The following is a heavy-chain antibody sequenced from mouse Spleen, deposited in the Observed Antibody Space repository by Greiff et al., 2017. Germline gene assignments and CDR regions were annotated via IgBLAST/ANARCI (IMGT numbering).Heavy chain of an antibody. Sequence: EVQVVESGGGLVKPGGSLKLSCAASGFTFSSYAMSWVRQTPEKRLEWVATISSGGSYTYYPDSVKGRFTISRDNAKNTLYLQMSSLRSEDTAMYYCARHEGGYYGNYAGFAYWGQGTLVTVSA. D-gene: IGHD2-1*01. V-gene: IGHV5-9-3*01. CDR2: ISSGGSYT. CDR1: GFTFSSYA. J-gene: IGHJ3*01. CDR3: ARHEGGYYGNYAGFAY.